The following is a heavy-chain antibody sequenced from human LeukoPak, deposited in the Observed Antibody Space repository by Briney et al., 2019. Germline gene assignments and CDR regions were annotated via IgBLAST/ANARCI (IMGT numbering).Heavy chain of an antibody. CDR3: ARAKTGNGDLDY. V-gene: IGHV1-46*01. Sequence: GASVKVSSRASGYAFSNHYIHWVRQAPGRGLEWMGIITPGGEGTKYAQKFQGRVSMTTDTSTRTVYLSLSSLRSEDTAVYHCARAKTGNGDLDYWCQGTLVTASS. D-gene: IGHD1-1*01. CDR1: GYAFSNHY. CDR2: ITPGGEGT. J-gene: IGHJ4*02.